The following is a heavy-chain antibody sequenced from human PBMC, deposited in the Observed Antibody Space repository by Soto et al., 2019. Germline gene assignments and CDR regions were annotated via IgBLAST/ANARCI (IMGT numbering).Heavy chain of an antibody. CDR1: GFTFSTYA. CDR3: AKRRGAGGHFDY. V-gene: IGHV3-23*01. Sequence: GGSLRLSCAASGFTFSTYAMGWVRQAPGKGLEWVSVVSSGGGTHYADSVKGRFTVPRDKSKNTLSLQMNSLRADDTAVYYCAKRRGAGGHFDYWGQGALVTVSS. D-gene: IGHD2-15*01. CDR2: VSSGGGT. J-gene: IGHJ4*02.